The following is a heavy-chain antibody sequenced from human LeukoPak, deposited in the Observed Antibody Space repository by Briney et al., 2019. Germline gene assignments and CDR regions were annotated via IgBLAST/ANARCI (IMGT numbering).Heavy chain of an antibody. J-gene: IGHJ4*02. CDR2: ISNDGSHK. V-gene: IGHV3-30*04. Sequence: GGSLRLSCAASGFPFSSYSMHWVRQAPGNGLEWVAVISNDGSHKYYADSVKGRFIISRDDSKNTLSLQMNTLRPDDTAVFYCARDPNRLADYGGDYFDHWGQGTLVTVSS. CDR1: GFPFSSYS. D-gene: IGHD4-23*01. CDR3: ARDPNRLADYGGDYFDH.